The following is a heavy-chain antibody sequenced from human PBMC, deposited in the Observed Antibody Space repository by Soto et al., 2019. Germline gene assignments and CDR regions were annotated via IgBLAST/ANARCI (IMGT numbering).Heavy chain of an antibody. Sequence: ASVKVSCKASGHTFTSYGISWVRQAPGQGLEWMGWISAYNGNTNYAQKLQGRVTMTTDTSTSTAYMELRSLRSDDTAVYYCALSWYPPYYFDYWGQGTLVTVSS. D-gene: IGHD6-13*01. CDR3: ALSWYPPYYFDY. J-gene: IGHJ4*02. CDR2: ISAYNGNT. V-gene: IGHV1-18*01. CDR1: GHTFTSYG.